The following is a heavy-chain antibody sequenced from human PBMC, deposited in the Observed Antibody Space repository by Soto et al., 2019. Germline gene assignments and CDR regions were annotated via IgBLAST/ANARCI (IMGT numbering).Heavy chain of an antibody. CDR2: IWLDGSNN. J-gene: IGHJ4*02. V-gene: IGHV3-33*01. Sequence: QVQLVESGGGVVQPGRSLRLSCAASGFTFSSYGMHWVRRVPGKGLEWVAVIWLDGSNNFYVDSWKGRLTISRENSKNTVSLQMNSLRDEDSAAYYCATTGPYWGQGTLVTVSS. CDR1: GFTFSSYG. CDR3: ATTGPY.